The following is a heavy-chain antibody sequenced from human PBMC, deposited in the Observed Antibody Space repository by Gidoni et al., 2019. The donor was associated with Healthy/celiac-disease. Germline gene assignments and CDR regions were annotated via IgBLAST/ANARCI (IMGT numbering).Heavy chain of an antibody. J-gene: IGHJ4*02. D-gene: IGHD6-19*01. CDR1: GFTFSSYS. Sequence: EVQLVESGGGLVKPGGSLRLSFAASGFTFSSYSMNWVRQAPGKGLEWVSSISSSSSYIYYADSVKGRFTISRDNAKNSLYLQMNSLRAEDTAVYYCARGPYSSGFYFDYWGQGTLVTVSS. V-gene: IGHV3-21*01. CDR2: ISSSSSYI. CDR3: ARGPYSSGFYFDY.